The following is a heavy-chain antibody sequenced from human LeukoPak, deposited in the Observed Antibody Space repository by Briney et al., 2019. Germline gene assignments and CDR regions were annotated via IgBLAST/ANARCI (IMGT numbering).Heavy chain of an antibody. CDR2: ISGSGGST. CDR3: AKVRLYCSSTSCYNPQYYFDY. V-gene: IGHV3-23*01. D-gene: IGHD2-2*02. CDR1: GFTFSSYA. Sequence: GGFLRLSCAASGFTFSSYAMSWVRQAPGKGLEWVSAISGSGGSTYYADSVKGRFTISRDNSKNTLYLQMNSLRAEDTAVYYCAKVRLYCSSTSCYNPQYYFDYWGQGTLVTVSS. J-gene: IGHJ4*02.